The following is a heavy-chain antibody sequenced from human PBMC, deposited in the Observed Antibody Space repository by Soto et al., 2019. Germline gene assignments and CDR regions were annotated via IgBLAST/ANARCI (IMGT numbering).Heavy chain of an antibody. J-gene: IGHJ4*02. CDR1: GYTFTING. D-gene: IGHD2-8*01. V-gene: IGHV1-18*01. CDR3: ATARMHGLDF. CDR2: ISANSGNT. Sequence: QVQLVQSGAEVKKSGASVKVSCKASGYTFTINGISWVRQAPGQGLEWMGWISANSGNTNYAQKFQGRFTLTTDTSTSTAYMELRSLSSDDTAVYFCATARMHGLDFWGQGTLVTVSS.